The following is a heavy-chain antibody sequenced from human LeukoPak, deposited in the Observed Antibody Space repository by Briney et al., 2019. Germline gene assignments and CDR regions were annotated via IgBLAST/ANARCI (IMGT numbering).Heavy chain of an antibody. CDR2: INHSGST. CDR3: ARLQIRRTYYYDSSGYSKSGAFDI. Sequence: PSETLSLTCAVYGGSFSGYYWSWIRQPPGKGLEWIGEINHSGSTNYNPPLKSRVTISVDTSKNQFSLKLSSVTAADTAVYYCARLQIRRTYYYDSSGYSKSGAFDIWGQGTMVTVSS. D-gene: IGHD3-22*01. J-gene: IGHJ3*02. V-gene: IGHV4-34*01. CDR1: GGSFSGYY.